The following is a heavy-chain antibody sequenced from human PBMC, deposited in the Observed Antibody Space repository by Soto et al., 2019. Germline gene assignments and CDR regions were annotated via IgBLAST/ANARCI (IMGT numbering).Heavy chain of an antibody. CDR3: ARESLYYYYYYGMDV. J-gene: IGHJ6*02. CDR1: GYTFTGYY. Sequence: VASVKVSCKASGYTFTGYYMHWVRQAPGQGLEWMGWINPNSGGTNYAQKFQGWVTMTRDTSISTAYMELSRLRSDDTAVYYCARESLYYYYYYGMDVWGQGTTVTVSS. V-gene: IGHV1-2*04. CDR2: INPNSGGT.